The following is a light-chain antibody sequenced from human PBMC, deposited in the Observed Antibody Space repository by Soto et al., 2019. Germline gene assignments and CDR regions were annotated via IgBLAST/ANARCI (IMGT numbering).Light chain of an antibody. Sequence: EIVITQSPGTLSVSPGERATLSCRASQNIITNLAWYQQKPGQAPRLLIFFASTRVTGIPARFSGSGSGTEFTLTISSLQSEDFAVYYCQQRSNWPWTFGQGTKVDIK. J-gene: IGKJ1*01. CDR3: QQRSNWPWT. CDR2: FAS. V-gene: IGKV3-15*01. CDR1: QNIITN.